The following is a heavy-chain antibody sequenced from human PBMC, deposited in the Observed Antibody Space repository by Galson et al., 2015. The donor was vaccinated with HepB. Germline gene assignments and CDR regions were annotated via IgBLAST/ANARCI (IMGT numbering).Heavy chain of an antibody. J-gene: IGHJ4*02. D-gene: IGHD3-16*02. CDR1: GFTFDDYA. CDR3: ARVPYYDYVWGSYRSSDY. Sequence: SLRLSCAASGFTFDDYAMHWVRQAPGKGLEWVSGISWNSGSIGYADSVKGRFTISRDNAKNSLYLQMNSLRDEDTAVYYCARVPYYDYVWGSYRSSDYWGQGTLVTVSS. V-gene: IGHV3-9*01. CDR2: ISWNSGSI.